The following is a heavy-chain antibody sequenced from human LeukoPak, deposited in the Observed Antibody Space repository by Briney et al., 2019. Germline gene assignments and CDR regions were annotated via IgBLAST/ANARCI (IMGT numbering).Heavy chain of an antibody. V-gene: IGHV3-73*01. Sequence: GGSLRLSCAASGFTFSGSAMHWVRQASGKGLEWVGRIRSKANSYATAYAASVKGRFTISRDDSKNTAYLQMNSLKTEDTAVYYCTRQIPYDFWSGYRDYWGQGTLVTVSS. J-gene: IGHJ4*02. CDR1: GFTFSGSA. CDR2: IRSKANSYAT. D-gene: IGHD3-3*01. CDR3: TRQIPYDFWSGYRDY.